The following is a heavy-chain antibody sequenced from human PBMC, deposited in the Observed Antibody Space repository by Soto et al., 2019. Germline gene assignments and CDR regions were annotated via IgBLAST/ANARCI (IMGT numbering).Heavy chain of an antibody. V-gene: IGHV5-51*01. CDR1: GYSFTSYW. D-gene: IGHD3-22*01. CDR3: ARVGYDSSGYYHLYYFDY. Sequence: GESLKISCKGSGYSFTSYWIGWVRQMPGKGLEWMGIIYPGDSDTRYSPSFQGQVTISADKSISTAYLQWSSLKASDTAMYYCARVGYDSSGYYHLYYFDYWGQGTLVTVSS. J-gene: IGHJ4*02. CDR2: IYPGDSDT.